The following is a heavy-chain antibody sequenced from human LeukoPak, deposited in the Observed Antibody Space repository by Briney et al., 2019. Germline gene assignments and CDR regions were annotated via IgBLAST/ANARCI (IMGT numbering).Heavy chain of an antibody. CDR2: INPNSGGT. V-gene: IGHV1-2*02. J-gene: IGHJ5*01. CDR3: ARERTPIALKIMIIFDS. D-gene: IGHD3-16*01. CDR1: GYTFTGYY. Sequence: ASVKVSCKASGYTFTGYYMHWVRQAPGQGLEWMGWINPNSGGTNYAQKFQGRVTVTRDASISTAYLELSGLRSDDTAVYYCARERTPIALKIMIIFDSWGQGTLITVSS.